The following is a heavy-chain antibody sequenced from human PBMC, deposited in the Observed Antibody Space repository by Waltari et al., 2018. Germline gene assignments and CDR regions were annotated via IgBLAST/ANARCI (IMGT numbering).Heavy chain of an antibody. CDR1: GDTFSRYA. V-gene: IGHV1-69*08. J-gene: IGHJ4*02. D-gene: IGHD1-26*01. Sequence: QVQLVQSGAEVKKPGSSVKVSCKASGDTFSRYAISWVRQAPGQGLEWMGTSVPSLGTANYARKFQGRVTLTADKSTSTAYMELNSLTFEDTAIYFCARAGGSYSYYFDYWGQGTLVTVSS. CDR3: ARAGGSYSYYFDY. CDR2: SVPSLGTA.